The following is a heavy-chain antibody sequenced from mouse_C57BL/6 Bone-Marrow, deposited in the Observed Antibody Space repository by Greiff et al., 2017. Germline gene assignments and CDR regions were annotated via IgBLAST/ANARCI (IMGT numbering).Heavy chain of an antibody. V-gene: IGHV1-72*01. D-gene: IGHD2-1*01. CDR1: GYTFTSYW. CDR2: IDPNSVST. J-gene: IGHJ4*01. CDR3: ARGNYEEYYAMDY. Sequence: QVQLQQPGAELVKPGASVKLSCKASGYTFTSYWMHWVKQRPGRGLEWIGRIDPNSVSTKYNEKFKSKATLTVDKPSSTAYMQLSSLTSEDSAVYYCARGNYEEYYAMDYWSQGTSVTVSS.